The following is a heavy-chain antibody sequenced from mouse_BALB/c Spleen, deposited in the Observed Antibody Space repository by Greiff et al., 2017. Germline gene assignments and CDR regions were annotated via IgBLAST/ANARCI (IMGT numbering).Heavy chain of an antibody. D-gene: IGHD3-3*01. CDR1: GFTFSSYA. J-gene: IGHJ2*01. CDR2: ISSGGST. CDR3: ARGSYGYYFDY. V-gene: IGHV5-6-5*01. Sequence: EVQLVESGGGLVKPGGSLKLSCAASGFTFSSYAMSWVRQTPEKRLEWVASISSGGSTYYPDSVKGRFTISRDNARNILYLQMSSLRSEDTAMYYCARGSYGYYFDYWGQGTTLTVSS.